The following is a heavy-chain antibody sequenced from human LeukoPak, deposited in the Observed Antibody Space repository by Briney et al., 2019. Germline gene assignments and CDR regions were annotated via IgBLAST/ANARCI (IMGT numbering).Heavy chain of an antibody. Sequence: PGGSLRLSCAASGFTFSSYAMHWVRQAPGKGLEWVAVISYDGSNKYYADSVKGRFTISRDNNKKSLYLQMNSLRTEDTAFYYCGKDIESYDFWSGYEYRGQGTLVTVSS. V-gene: IGHV3-30*04. CDR2: ISYDGSNK. J-gene: IGHJ4*02. CDR1: GFTFSSYA. D-gene: IGHD3-3*01. CDR3: GKDIESYDFWSGYEY.